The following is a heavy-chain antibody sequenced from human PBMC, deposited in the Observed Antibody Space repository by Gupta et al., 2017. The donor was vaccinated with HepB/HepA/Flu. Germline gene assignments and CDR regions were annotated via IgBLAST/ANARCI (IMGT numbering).Heavy chain of an antibody. V-gene: IGHV1-46*01. CDR3: ASAPLYDSSGYYYAY. J-gene: IGHJ4*02. CDR1: GYTFTSYY. CDR2: INPSGGST. D-gene: IGHD3-22*01. Sequence: QVQLVQSGAEVTKPGASVTVSCKASGYTFTSYYMHWVRQAPGQGLEWMGIINPSGGSTSYAQKFQGRVTMTRDTSTSTVYMELSSLRSEDTAVYYCASAPLYDSSGYYYAYWGQGTLVTVSS.